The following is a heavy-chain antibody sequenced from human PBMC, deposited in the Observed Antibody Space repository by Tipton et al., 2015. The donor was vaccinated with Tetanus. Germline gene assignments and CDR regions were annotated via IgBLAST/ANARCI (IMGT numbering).Heavy chain of an antibody. Sequence: LRLSCTVSGGSITSGTYYWGWIRQPPGKGLEWIGNIYYYSGSTYYNSPLKSRVTISLDTSKNQFSLKMTSVTAADTAVYYCARQADNWFDPWGQGTLVAVSS. V-gene: IGHV4-39*01. CDR3: ARQADNWFDP. CDR1: GGSITSGTYY. J-gene: IGHJ5*02. CDR2: IYYYSGST.